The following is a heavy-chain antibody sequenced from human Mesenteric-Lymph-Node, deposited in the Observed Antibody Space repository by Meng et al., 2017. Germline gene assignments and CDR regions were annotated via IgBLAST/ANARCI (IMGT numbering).Heavy chain of an antibody. CDR2: IIPIFGTA. CDR1: GYTLTSYA. J-gene: IGHJ4*02. D-gene: IGHD3-10*01. V-gene: IGHV1-69*06. CDR3: ARDLGYYGSGSYLYY. Sequence: QVQLVKPGSELKKPWASVKVSCKASGYTLTSYAMNWVRQAPGQGLEWMGGIIPIFGTANYAQKFQGRVTITADKSTSTAYMELSSLRSEDTAVYYCARDLGYYGSGSYLYYWGQGTLVTVFS.